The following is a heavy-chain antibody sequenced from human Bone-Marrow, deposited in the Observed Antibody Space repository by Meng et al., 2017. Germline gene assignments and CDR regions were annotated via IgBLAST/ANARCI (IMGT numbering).Heavy chain of an antibody. CDR3: ARAFHLGVAGTDYFDY. CDR2: ISSSSSYI. V-gene: IGHV3-21*01. CDR1: GFTFSSYS. D-gene: IGHD6-19*01. J-gene: IGHJ4*02. Sequence: GESLKISCAASGFTFSSYSMNWVRQAPGKVLEWVSSISSSSSYIYYADSVEGRFTISRDNAKNSLYLQMNSLRAEDTAVYYCARAFHLGVAGTDYFDYWGQGTLVTVSS.